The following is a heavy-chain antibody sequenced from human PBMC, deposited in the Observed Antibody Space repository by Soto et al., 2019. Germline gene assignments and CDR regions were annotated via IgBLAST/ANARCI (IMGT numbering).Heavy chain of an antibody. D-gene: IGHD6-19*01. CDR3: ARDFSFGSGWKRKYYYYGMDV. CDR1: GFTFSSYA. CDR2: ISYDGSNK. Sequence: QVQLVESGGGVVQPGRSLRLSCAASGFTFSSYAMHWVRQAPGKGLEWVAVISYDGSNKYYADSVKGRFTISRDNSKNTLYLQMNSLRAEDTAVYYCARDFSFGSGWKRKYYYYGMDVWGQGTTVTVSS. V-gene: IGHV3-30-3*01. J-gene: IGHJ6*02.